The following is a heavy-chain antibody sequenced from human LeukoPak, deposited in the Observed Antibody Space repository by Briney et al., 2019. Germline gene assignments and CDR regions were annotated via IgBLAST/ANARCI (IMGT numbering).Heavy chain of an antibody. CDR3: ARGSPPRRNYDSRGYYSYYFDY. CDR2: ISAYNGNT. CDR1: GYTFTSYG. J-gene: IGHJ4*02. Sequence: ASVKVSCKASGYTFTSYGISWVRQAPGQGLEWMGWISAYNGNTHCAQKLQGRVTMTTDTSTSTVYMELRSLRSDDTAVYYCARGSPPRRNYDSRGYYSYYFDYWGQGTLVTVSS. V-gene: IGHV1-18*01. D-gene: IGHD3-22*01.